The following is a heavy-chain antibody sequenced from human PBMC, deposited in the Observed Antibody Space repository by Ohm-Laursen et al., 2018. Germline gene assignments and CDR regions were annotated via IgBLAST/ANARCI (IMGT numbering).Heavy chain of an antibody. CDR2: ISAYNGNT. V-gene: IGHV1-18*01. CDR3: AKSTTGTLYNWFDP. J-gene: IGHJ5*02. CDR1: GYTFTSYG. D-gene: IGHD1-1*01. Sequence: SSVKVSCKASGYTFTSYGISWVRQAPGQGLEWMGWISAYNGNTNYAQKLQGRVTMTTDTSTSTAYMELRSLRSDDTAVYYCAKSTTGTLYNWFDPWGQGTLVTVSS.